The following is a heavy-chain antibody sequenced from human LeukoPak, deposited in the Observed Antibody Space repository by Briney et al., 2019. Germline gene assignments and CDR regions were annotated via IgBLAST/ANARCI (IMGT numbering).Heavy chain of an antibody. CDR3: ARDRGGRCSSTSCYPPRITAWFDP. Sequence: PSETLSLTCTVSGGSISSYYWSWIRQPPGKGLEWIGYIYYSGSTYYNPSLKSRVTISVDTSKNQFSLKLSSVTAADTAVYYCARDRGGRCSSTSCYPPRITAWFDPWGQGTLVTVSS. CDR2: IYYSGST. D-gene: IGHD2-2*01. J-gene: IGHJ5*02. CDR1: GGSISSYY. V-gene: IGHV4-59*12.